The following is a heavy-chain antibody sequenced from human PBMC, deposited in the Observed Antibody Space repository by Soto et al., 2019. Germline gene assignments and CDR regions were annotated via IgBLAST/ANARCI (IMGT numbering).Heavy chain of an antibody. J-gene: IGHJ6*02. D-gene: IGHD2-15*01. Sequence: SGGSLRLSCAASGFTFSSYSMNWVRQAPGKGLEWVSYISSSSSTIYYADSVKGRFTISRDNAKNSLYLQMNSLRDEDTAVYYCARDRIVVVVAATTIYYYYGMDVWGQGTTVTVSS. CDR2: ISSSSSTI. V-gene: IGHV3-48*02. CDR3: ARDRIVVVVAATTIYYYYGMDV. CDR1: GFTFSSYS.